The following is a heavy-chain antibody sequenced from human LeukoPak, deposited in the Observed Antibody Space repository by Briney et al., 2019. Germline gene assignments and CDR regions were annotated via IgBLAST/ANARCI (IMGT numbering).Heavy chain of an antibody. CDR3: AKGKRVYCSSTSCYFDY. Sequence: GRSLRLSCAASGFAFSSYAMHWVRQGPGKGLEWVALVSYDGGSKYYADSVKGRITISRDNSKNTLYLQMNSLRAEDAAVYYCAKGKRVYCSSTSCYFDYWGQGTLVTVSS. V-gene: IGHV3-30-3*01. J-gene: IGHJ4*02. D-gene: IGHD2-2*01. CDR1: GFAFSSYA. CDR2: VSYDGGSK.